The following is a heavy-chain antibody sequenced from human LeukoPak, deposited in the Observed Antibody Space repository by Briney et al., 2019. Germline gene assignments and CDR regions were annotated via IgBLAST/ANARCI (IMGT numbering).Heavy chain of an antibody. CDR3: AREGPTAVADYFDY. Sequence: GGSLRLTCAASGLTVSSNYMSWVRQAPGKGLEWVSVIYSGGYTYYADSVKGRFTISRDNSKNTLYLQMNSLRAEDTAVYYCAREGPTAVADYFDYWGQGTLVTVSS. CDR2: IYSGGYT. V-gene: IGHV3-53*01. D-gene: IGHD6-19*01. CDR1: GLTVSSNY. J-gene: IGHJ4*02.